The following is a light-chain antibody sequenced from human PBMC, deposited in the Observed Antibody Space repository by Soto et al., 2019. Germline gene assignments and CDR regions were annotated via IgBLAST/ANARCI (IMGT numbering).Light chain of an antibody. CDR2: AAS. Sequence: EIVLTQSPATLSLSPWETATLSCRASQGVSSPLAWYQQKPGQAPRLLIYAASNRATGIPARFSGSGSGTDFTLTISSLEPEDFAIYYCQQRYNWPLTFGGGTKVDIK. CDR1: QGVSSP. V-gene: IGKV3-11*01. J-gene: IGKJ4*01. CDR3: QQRYNWPLT.